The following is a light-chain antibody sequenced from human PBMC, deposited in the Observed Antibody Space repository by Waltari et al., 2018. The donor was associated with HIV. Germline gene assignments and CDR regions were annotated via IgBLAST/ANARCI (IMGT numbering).Light chain of an antibody. CDR3: SSYTSSNTLV. CDR2: EVS. V-gene: IGLV2-14*01. J-gene: IGLJ1*01. Sequence: QSALTQPASVSGSPGQSITISCTGTRSDSGGYNYVSWYQHHPGKAPKLMIYEVSNRPSGVSNRFSGSKSGNTASLTISGLQAEDEADYYCSSYTSSNTLVFGTGTKVTVL. CDR1: RSDSGGYNY.